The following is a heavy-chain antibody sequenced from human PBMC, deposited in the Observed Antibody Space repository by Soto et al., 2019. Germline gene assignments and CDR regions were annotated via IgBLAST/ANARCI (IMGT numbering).Heavy chain of an antibody. CDR1: GGSISSSSYY. CDR3: ARDSIMIFGVVNYGMDV. D-gene: IGHD3-3*01. V-gene: IGHV4-39*01. CDR2: IYYSGST. Sequence: PSETLSLTCTVSGGSISSSSYYWGRIRQPPGKGLEWIGSIYYSGSTYYNPSLKSRVTISVDTSKNQFSLKLSSVTAADTAVYYCARDSIMIFGVVNYGMDVWGQGTTVNVPS. J-gene: IGHJ6*02.